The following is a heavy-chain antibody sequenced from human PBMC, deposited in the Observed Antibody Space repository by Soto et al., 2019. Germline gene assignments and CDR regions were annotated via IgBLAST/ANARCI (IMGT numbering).Heavy chain of an antibody. CDR1: GFTFSSYA. D-gene: IGHD6-6*01. Sequence: GGSLRLSCAASGFTFSSYAMNWVRQAPGKGLEWVSSISGSAGSTFYVDSVRGRFTITRDTPRNALYLQMNRLRAEDTAVYYCARAPREQLVRYSDYWGQGTLVTVSS. V-gene: IGHV3-23*01. CDR2: ISGSAGST. J-gene: IGHJ4*02. CDR3: ARAPREQLVRYSDY.